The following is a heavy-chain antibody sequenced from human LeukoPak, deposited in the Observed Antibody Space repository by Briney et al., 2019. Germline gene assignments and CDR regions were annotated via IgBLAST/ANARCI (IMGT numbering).Heavy chain of an antibody. Sequence: SETLSLTCAVYGGSFSGYYWSWIRQPPGKGLEWIGEINHSGSTNYNPSLKSRVTISVDTSKNQFSLKLSSVTAADTAVYYCVRYPYGDSTHGGDHDAFDIWGQGTMVTVSS. CDR1: GGSFSGYY. D-gene: IGHD4-17*01. CDR3: VRYPYGDSTHGGDHDAFDI. J-gene: IGHJ3*02. CDR2: INHSGST. V-gene: IGHV4-34*01.